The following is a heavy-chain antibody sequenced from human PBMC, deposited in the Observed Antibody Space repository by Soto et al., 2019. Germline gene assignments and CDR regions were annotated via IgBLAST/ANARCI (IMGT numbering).Heavy chain of an antibody. D-gene: IGHD3-10*01. CDR1: GGSISSGDYY. V-gene: IGHV4-30-4*01. J-gene: IGHJ4*02. CDR2: IYYSGCT. CDR3: AREEARTMVRGVIIPKGVFDY. Sequence: SETMSLTCTVSGGSISSGDYYWSWIRQPPGKGLEWIGYIYYSGCTYYNPSLKSRVTISVDTSKNQFSLKLSSVTAADTAVYYCAREEARTMVRGVIIPKGVFDYWGQGTLVTVSS.